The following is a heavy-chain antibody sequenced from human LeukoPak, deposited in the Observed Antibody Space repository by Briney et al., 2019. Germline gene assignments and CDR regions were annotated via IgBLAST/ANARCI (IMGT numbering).Heavy chain of an antibody. CDR1: AFTFSDYS. V-gene: IGHV3-48*01. J-gene: IGHJ4*02. CDR2: ISGRSNTI. CDR3: ARDRIKSGSYYFDY. D-gene: IGHD1-26*01. Sequence: GGSLRLSCAASAFTFSDYSMNWVRQAPGKGLEWVSYISGRSNTIYYADSVKGRFTISRDNAKNLMCLQMNSLRAEDTAVYYCARDRIKSGSYYFDYWGQGTLVTVSS.